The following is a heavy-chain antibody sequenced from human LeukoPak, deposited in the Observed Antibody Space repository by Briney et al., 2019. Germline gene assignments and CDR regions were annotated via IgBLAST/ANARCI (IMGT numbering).Heavy chain of an antibody. CDR2: IYYSGSI. Sequence: SETLSLTCSVSGDSMRGFYWSWIRQPPGKGLEWVGYIYYSGSINYNPSLNSRVTISVDTSKNQFSLKLSSVTAADTAVYYCARGNYYDSSGYSERYFDLWGRGTLVTDSS. V-gene: IGHV4-59*08. CDR1: GDSMRGFY. D-gene: IGHD3-22*01. J-gene: IGHJ2*01. CDR3: ARGNYYDSSGYSERYFDL.